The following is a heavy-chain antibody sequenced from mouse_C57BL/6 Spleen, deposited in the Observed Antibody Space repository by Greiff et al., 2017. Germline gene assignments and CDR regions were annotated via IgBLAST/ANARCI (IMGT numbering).Heavy chain of an antibody. D-gene: IGHD5-1*01. V-gene: IGHV5-4*03. Sequence: EVKLMESGGGLVKPGGSLKLSCAASGFTFSSYALSWVRQTPDKRLEWVATISDGGSYTYYPDNVKGRFTISRDNAKNNLYLQMSHLKSEDTAMYYCARGSNWYFDVWGTGTTVTVAS. CDR1: GFTFSSYA. CDR2: ISDGGSYT. J-gene: IGHJ1*03. CDR3: ARGSNWYFDV.